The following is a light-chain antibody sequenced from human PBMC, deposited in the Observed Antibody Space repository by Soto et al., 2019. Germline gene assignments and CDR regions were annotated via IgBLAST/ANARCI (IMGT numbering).Light chain of an antibody. CDR1: SSDVGGYNY. V-gene: IGLV2-14*01. CDR2: EVS. Sequence: QSALTQPASVSGSPGQSITISCTGTSSDVGGYNYVSWYQQHTGKAPKLIIYEVSNRPSGVSNRFSGSKSGNTASLTISGLEAEDEADYYCNSYTTTSTYAFGSGTKVTVL. CDR3: NSYTTTSTYA. J-gene: IGLJ1*01.